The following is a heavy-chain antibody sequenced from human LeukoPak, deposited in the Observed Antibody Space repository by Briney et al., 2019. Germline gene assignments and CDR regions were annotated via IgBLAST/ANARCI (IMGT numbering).Heavy chain of an antibody. V-gene: IGHV3-73*01. CDR1: GFTFSGSA. CDR3: TRGGDYWAYNPDY. J-gene: IGHJ4*02. Sequence: GGSMRLACAASGFTFSGSAMHWVRQASGKVLEWVGRIRSKANSYATAYAASVKGRFTISRDDSKNTAYLQMNSLKTEDTAVYYCTRGGDYWAYNPDYWGQGTLVTVSS. D-gene: IGHD4-17*01. CDR2: IRSKANSYAT.